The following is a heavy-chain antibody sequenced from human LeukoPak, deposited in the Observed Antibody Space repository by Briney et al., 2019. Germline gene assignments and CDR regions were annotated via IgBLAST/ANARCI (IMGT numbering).Heavy chain of an antibody. V-gene: IGHV4-59*01. Sequence: PSETLSLTCTVSGGSISLYYWSWIRQPPGKGLEWIGYFYDTRSPKYNPSLERRVTISVDRSRNQFSLNLTSVTAAATAVYYCARGRGSLTYWGQGTLATVSS. J-gene: IGHJ4*02. CDR2: FYDTRSP. D-gene: IGHD3-10*01. CDR1: GGSISLYY. CDR3: ARGRGSLTY.